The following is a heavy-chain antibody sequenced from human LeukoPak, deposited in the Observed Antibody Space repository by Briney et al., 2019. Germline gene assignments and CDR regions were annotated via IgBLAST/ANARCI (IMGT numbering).Heavy chain of an antibody. D-gene: IGHD3-10*01. CDR2: IRYDGSNK. Sequence: PGGSLRLSCAAPGFTFSSYGMHWVRQAPGKGLEWVAFIRYDGSNKYYADSVKGRFTISRDNSKNTLYLQMNSLRAEDTAVYYCATYGSGSYYRFDYWGQGTLVTVSS. J-gene: IGHJ4*02. CDR1: GFTFSSYG. CDR3: ATYGSGSYYRFDY. V-gene: IGHV3-30*02.